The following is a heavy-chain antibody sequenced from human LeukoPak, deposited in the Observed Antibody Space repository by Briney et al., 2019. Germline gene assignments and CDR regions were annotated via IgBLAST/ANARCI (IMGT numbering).Heavy chain of an antibody. J-gene: IGHJ2*01. V-gene: IGHV3-7*01. CDR3: ARGYWNFGL. CDR2: IKQDGSEK. Sequence: GGSLRLSCVASGFSISNYWMTWVRQAPGKGLEWVANIKQDGSEKSYVDSVKGRFTSSRDNAKNSLYLQMNRLRVEDTAVYYCARGYWNFGLWGRGTQVTVSS. CDR1: GFSISNYW.